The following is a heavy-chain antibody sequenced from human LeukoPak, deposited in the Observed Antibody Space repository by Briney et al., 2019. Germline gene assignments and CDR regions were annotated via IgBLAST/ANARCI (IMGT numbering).Heavy chain of an antibody. J-gene: IGHJ4*02. CDR3: AREDGYSSSWYSDY. CDR2: ISSTSIYT. CDR1: GFTFSDYY. Sequence: GGSLSLTCAASGFTFSDYYMSWIRQAPGKGLEWVSDISSTSIYTNYADSVKGRFTISRDNAKNSLYLQMNSLRAEDTAVYYCAREDGYSSSWYSDYWGRGTLVTVSS. V-gene: IGHV3-11*05. D-gene: IGHD6-13*01.